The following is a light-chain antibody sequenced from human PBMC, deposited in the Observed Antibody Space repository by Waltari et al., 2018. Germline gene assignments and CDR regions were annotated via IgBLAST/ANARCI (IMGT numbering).Light chain of an antibody. Sequence: QSALTPPASVSGSPGESITISCTGTSSDVGGHNTFSWYQHHPGKAPKLIIHDVNKRPSGVSNRFSGSKSDTTASLTISGLQAEDEADYYCNSFTDTASWVFGGGTKLTVL. CDR2: DVN. J-gene: IGLJ3*02. CDR3: NSFTDTASWV. V-gene: IGLV2-14*03. CDR1: SSDVGGHNT.